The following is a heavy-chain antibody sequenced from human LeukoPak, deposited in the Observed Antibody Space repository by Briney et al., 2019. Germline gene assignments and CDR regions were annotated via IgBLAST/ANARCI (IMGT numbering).Heavy chain of an antibody. CDR1: GGSISSGSYY. CDR3: ARNRDGYNSFDY. V-gene: IGHV4-61*09. CDR2: IYTSGST. J-gene: IGHJ4*02. Sequence: SETLSLTCTVSGGSISSGSYYWSWIRQPAGKGLEWIGHIYTSGSTYYSPSLKSRVTKSLDTSKNQFSLKLSSVTAADTAVYYCARNRDGYNSFDYWGQGTLVTVSS. D-gene: IGHD5-24*01.